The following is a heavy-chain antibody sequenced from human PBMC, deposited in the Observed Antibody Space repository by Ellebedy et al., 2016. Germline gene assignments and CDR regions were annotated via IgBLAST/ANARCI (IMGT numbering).Heavy chain of an antibody. CDR2: VSSSGGRA. CDR1: GFNFNDYS. D-gene: IGHD2-2*01. Sequence: GGSLRLXXTASGFNFNDYSMSWVRQAPGRGLEWVATVSSSGGRAYYGEPLRGRFTISRDNSQKKVFLQMNSLTVEDTAVYYCATTPGGYCTITTCYSPRFDPWGQGTLVNV. J-gene: IGHJ5*02. V-gene: IGHV3-23*01. CDR3: ATTPGGYCTITTCYSPRFDP.